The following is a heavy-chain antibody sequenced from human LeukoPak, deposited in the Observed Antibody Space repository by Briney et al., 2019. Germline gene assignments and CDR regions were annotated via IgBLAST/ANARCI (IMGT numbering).Heavy chain of an antibody. CDR2: IYSGGST. V-gene: IGHV3-66*01. Sequence: KTGGSLRLSCAASGFTVSSNYMSWVRQAPGKGLEWVSVIYSGGSTYYADSVKGRFTISRDNSKNTLYLQMNSLRAEDTAAYYCARGPLILYYYDSSANDAFDIWGQGTMVTVSS. J-gene: IGHJ3*02. D-gene: IGHD3-22*01. CDR3: ARGPLILYYYDSSANDAFDI. CDR1: GFTVSSNY.